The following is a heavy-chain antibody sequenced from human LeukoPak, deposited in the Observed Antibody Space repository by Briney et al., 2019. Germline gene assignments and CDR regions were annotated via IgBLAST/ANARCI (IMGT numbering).Heavy chain of an antibody. D-gene: IGHD3-10*01. CDR2: ISAYNGNT. V-gene: IGHV1-18*01. CDR3: ARDPQSRTRLWFGESSSSHWFDP. J-gene: IGHJ5*02. CDR1: GYTFTIYG. Sequence: ASVKVSFKASGYTFTIYGISWVRQAPGQGLEWMGWISAYNGNTNYAQKLQGRVTMTTDTSTSTAYMELRSLRSDDTAVYYCARDPQSRTRLWFGESSSSHWFDPWGQGTLVTVSS.